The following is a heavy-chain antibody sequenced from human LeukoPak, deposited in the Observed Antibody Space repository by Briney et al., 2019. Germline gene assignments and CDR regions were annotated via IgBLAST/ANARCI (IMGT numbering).Heavy chain of an antibody. J-gene: IGHJ4*02. D-gene: IGHD6-19*01. CDR2: IYYSGST. CDR1: GGSISSSSYY. Sequence: SETLSLTCTVSGGSISSSSYYWGWIRQPPGKGLEWIGSIYYSGSTYYNPSLKSRVTISVDTSKNQFSLKLSSVTAADTAVYYCARRREVPKWLDFDYWGQGTLVTVSS. CDR3: ARRREVPKWLDFDY. V-gene: IGHV4-39*01.